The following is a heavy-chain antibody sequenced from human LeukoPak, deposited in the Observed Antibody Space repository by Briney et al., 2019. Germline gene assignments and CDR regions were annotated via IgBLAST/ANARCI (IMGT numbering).Heavy chain of an antibody. CDR2: IKQDGSEK. V-gene: IGHV3-7*01. J-gene: IGHJ4*02. D-gene: IGHD3-22*01. CDR1: GFTFSSNW. Sequence: PGXSLRLSCAASGFTFSSNWMTWVRQAPGKGLEWVANIKQDGSEKYYVDSVKGRFTISRDNAKNSLYVQMSSLRAEDTAVYYCTRSQAGYYYFPLDCWGQGTLVTVSS. CDR3: TRSQAGYYYFPLDC.